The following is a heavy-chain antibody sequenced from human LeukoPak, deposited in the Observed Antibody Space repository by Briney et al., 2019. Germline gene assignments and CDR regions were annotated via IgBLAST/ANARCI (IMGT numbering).Heavy chain of an antibody. D-gene: IGHD1-1*01. CDR1: GYTFTGYY. J-gene: IGHJ5*02. CDR3: AREVTTGTNYNWFDP. V-gene: IGHV1-2*02. CDR2: INPNSGGT. Sequence: AASVKVSCKASGYTFTGYYMHWVRQAPGQGLEWMGWINPNSGGTNYSQKFQGSVTMTRDTSISTAYMELSRLRSDDTAVYYCAREVTTGTNYNWFDPWGQGTLVTVSS.